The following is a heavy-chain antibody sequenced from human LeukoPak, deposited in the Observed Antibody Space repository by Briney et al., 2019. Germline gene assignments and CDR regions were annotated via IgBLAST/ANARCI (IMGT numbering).Heavy chain of an antibody. CDR3: ARDHEYSYGFSYYFDS. D-gene: IGHD5-18*01. Sequence: GGSLRLSCAASGFTVSSNYMSWVRQAPGKGLEWVSVIYSGGSTFYADSVKGRFTIPRDNSKNTLYLQMNSLRAEDTAVYYCARDHEYSYGFSYYFDSWGQGTLVTVSS. CDR2: IYSGGST. CDR1: GFTVSSNY. V-gene: IGHV3-66*01. J-gene: IGHJ4*02.